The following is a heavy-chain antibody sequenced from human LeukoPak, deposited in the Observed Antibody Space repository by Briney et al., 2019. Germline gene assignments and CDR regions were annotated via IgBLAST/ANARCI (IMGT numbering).Heavy chain of an antibody. Sequence: GGSLRLSCVASGFTFSDAWMSWVRQAPGKGLEWVGRIKSKIDGGTIDYGAPVKGRFTISRDDSRNTLYLQMNSLKTEDTAVYYCTPRRQDGCWGQRTLVTVS. V-gene: IGHV3-15*01. CDR2: IKSKIDGGTI. CDR3: TPRRQDGC. D-gene: IGHD6-25*01. CDR1: GFTFSDAW. J-gene: IGHJ4*02.